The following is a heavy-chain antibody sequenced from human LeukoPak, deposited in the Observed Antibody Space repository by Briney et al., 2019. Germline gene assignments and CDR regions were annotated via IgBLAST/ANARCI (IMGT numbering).Heavy chain of an antibody. CDR2: ISGSGHRT. D-gene: IGHD3-16*01. Sequence: GGTLRLSCAASGFTFSSYGVSWVRQAPGKGLEWVSGISGSGHRTYYADSVKGRFTISRDNSKSTLYLQMNSLRAEDTAVYYCAKDWGEYFDYVWGSFTSFDSWGQGSLVTVSS. CDR1: GFTFSSYG. V-gene: IGHV3-23*01. CDR3: AKDWGEYFDYVWGSFTSFDS. J-gene: IGHJ4*02.